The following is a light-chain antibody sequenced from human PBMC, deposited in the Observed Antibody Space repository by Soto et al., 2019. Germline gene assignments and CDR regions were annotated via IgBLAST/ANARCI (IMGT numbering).Light chain of an antibody. CDR2: GNS. CDR3: QSWGSGLRVV. Sequence: QSVLTQPPSVSGAPGQRVTISCTGSSSNIGAGDDVHWDQQLPGTAPQILIYGNSKRPSGVPDRFSGSKSGTSAALAVTGLQAEDEAADSCQSWGSGLRVVFGGGTE. J-gene: IGLJ2*01. CDR1: SSNIGAGDD. V-gene: IGLV1-40*01.